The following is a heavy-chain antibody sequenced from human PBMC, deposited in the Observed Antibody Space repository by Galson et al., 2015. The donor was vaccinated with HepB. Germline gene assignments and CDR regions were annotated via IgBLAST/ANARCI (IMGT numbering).Heavy chain of an antibody. Sequence: SLRLSCAASGFTFSRYWIHWVRQAPGKGLVWVSRINSDGSSTNYADSVKGRFTISRDNAKNTLYLQMNSLRAEDTAVYYCAREGSFGYGSYDAFDIWGQGTMVTVSS. CDR3: AREGSFGYGSYDAFDI. D-gene: IGHD1-26*01. V-gene: IGHV3-74*01. CDR2: INSDGSST. J-gene: IGHJ3*02. CDR1: GFTFSRYW.